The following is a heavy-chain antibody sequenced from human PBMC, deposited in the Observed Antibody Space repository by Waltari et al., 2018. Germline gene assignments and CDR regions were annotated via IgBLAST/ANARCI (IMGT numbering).Heavy chain of an antibody. J-gene: IGHJ4*02. CDR2: IKYDESER. V-gene: IGHV3-7*01. Sequence: EVQLVESGGGLVQPGGSLRLSCAASGFPFTRYWMSWVRQAPGKGPEWVANIKYDESERYYVDSVRGRFTISRDNARRSVYLQMNGLRVEDTAVYFCASRSSGPTGPAINFDYWGQGTLVTVSS. D-gene: IGHD3-22*01. CDR3: ASRSSGPTGPAINFDY. CDR1: GFPFTRYW.